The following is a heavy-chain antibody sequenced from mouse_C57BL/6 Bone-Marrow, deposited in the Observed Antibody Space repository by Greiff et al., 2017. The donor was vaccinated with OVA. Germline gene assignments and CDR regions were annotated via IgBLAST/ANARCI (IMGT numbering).Heavy chain of an antibody. V-gene: IGHV1-64*01. D-gene: IGHD2-5*01. Sequence: QVQLQQPGAELVKPGASVKLSCKASGYTFTSYWMHWVKQRPGQGLEWIGMIHPNSGSTNYNEKFKSKATLTVDKSSSTAYMQLSSLTSEDSAVYYCARPYYSNYEGVAYWGQGTLVTVSA. J-gene: IGHJ3*01. CDR3: ARPYYSNYEGVAY. CDR2: IHPNSGST. CDR1: GYTFTSYW.